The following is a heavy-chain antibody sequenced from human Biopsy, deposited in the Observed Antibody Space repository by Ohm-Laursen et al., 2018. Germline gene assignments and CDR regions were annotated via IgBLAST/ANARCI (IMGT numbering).Heavy chain of an antibody. CDR1: GFTFSSYG. Sequence: SLRLSCSASGFTFSSYGMHWVRQAPGKGLEWVAAIWYDGSNKNYADSVKGRFTISRDNSKNTLYLQMNSLRGEDTAVYYCAKCMTGGSNYYFHHCGQGTLVTVSS. CDR2: IWYDGSNK. CDR3: AKCMTGGSNYYFHH. V-gene: IGHV3-33*06. J-gene: IGHJ4*02. D-gene: IGHD2-8*01.